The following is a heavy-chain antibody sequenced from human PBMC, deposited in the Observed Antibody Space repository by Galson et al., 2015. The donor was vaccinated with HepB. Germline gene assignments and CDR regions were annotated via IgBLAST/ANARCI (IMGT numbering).Heavy chain of an antibody. CDR3: ARDPGVGFCHSSAGCWRLTYVDY. J-gene: IGHJ4*02. CDR2: FSYLGTNA. Sequence: SLRLSCAASGFIFSKYAMHWVRQAPGKGLEWVAGFSYLGTNAYYTDSVKGRFTISRDDSKRTLYLQMDSLRVEDTAVYYCARDPGVGFCHSSAGCWRLTYVDYWSQGTPVTVSS. V-gene: IGHV3-30-3*01. D-gene: IGHD6-19*01. CDR1: GFIFSKYA.